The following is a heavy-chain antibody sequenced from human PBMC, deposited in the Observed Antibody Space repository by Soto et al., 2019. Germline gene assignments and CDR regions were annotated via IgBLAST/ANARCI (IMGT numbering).Heavy chain of an antibody. V-gene: IGHV3-30*18. D-gene: IGHD6-19*01. J-gene: IGHJ6*02. CDR2: ISYDGSNK. CDR3: AKDRVSIAVAGHAIARYYYYGMDD. Sequence: GGSLRLSCAASGFTFSSYGMHWVRQAPGKGLEWVAVISYDGSNKYYADSVKGRFTISRDNSKNTLYLQMNSLRAEDTAVYYCAKDRVSIAVAGHAIARYYYYGMDDWGQGTTVTVS. CDR1: GFTFSSYG.